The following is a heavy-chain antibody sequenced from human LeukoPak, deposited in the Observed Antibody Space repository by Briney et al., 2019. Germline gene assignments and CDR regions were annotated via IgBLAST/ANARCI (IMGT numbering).Heavy chain of an antibody. CDR3: ARSAEKGFDH. V-gene: IGHV4-31*03. CDR1: GGSISSGGYY. Sequence: SQTLSLTCTVSGGSISSGGYYWSWIRQHPGKGLEWIGYIYYSGSTYYNPSLKSRVTISVDTSKNQFSLKLSSVTAADTAVYYCARSAEKGFDHWGQGTLVTVSS. CDR2: IYYSGST. J-gene: IGHJ5*02.